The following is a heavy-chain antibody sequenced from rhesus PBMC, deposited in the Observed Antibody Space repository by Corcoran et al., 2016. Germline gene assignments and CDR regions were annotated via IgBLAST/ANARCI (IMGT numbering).Heavy chain of an antibody. CDR3: ATDSGYSSGYNRFDV. CDR1: GGSISDRYS. Sequence: QVQLQESGPGLVKPSETLSLTCAVSGGSISDRYSWSWFRHLPGKGLEWIGNTYGNSASTYYNPSHKSRVTISKDTSKNHFFLKVSSVTAADTAIYYCATDSGYSSGYNRFDVWGAGVLVTVSS. J-gene: IGHJ5-1*01. V-gene: IGHV4S9*01. CDR2: TYGNSAST. D-gene: IGHD5-24*01.